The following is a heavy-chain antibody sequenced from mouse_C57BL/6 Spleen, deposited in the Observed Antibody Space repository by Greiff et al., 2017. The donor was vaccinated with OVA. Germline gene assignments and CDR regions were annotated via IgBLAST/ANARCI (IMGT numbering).Heavy chain of an antibody. V-gene: IGHV5-9*01. CDR1: GFTFSSYT. CDR2: ISGGGGNT. D-gene: IGHD4-1*01. Sequence: EVKLEESGGGLVKPGGSLKLSCAASGFTFSSYTMSWVRQTPEKRLEWVATISGGGGNTYYPDSVKGRFTISRDNAKNTLYLQMSSLRSEDTALYYCARQGGNWDAWFAYWGQGTLVTVSA. J-gene: IGHJ3*01. CDR3: ARQGGNWDAWFAY.